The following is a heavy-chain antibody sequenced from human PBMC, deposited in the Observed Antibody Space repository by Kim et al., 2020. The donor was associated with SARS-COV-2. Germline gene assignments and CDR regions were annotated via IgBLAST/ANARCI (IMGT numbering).Heavy chain of an antibody. D-gene: IGHD4-4*01. CDR3: ATNGGPARKQYYFDY. CDR2: ISGSGGST. J-gene: IGHJ4*01. V-gene: IGHV3-23*01. CDR1: GVTFSSYA. Sequence: GGSLRLSCAASGVTFSSYAMSWVRQAPGKGLEWVSAISGSGGSTYYADSVKGRFTISRDNSKNTLYLQMNSLRAEDTAVYYCATNGGPARKQYYFDYWGHETLVTVSS.